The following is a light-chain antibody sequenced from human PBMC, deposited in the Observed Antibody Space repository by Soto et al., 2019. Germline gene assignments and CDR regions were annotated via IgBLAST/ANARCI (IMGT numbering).Light chain of an antibody. Sequence: EIVMTQSPVTLSVSPGEGVTLSCRASQSVYSNLAWYQQKPGQAPRLLTYDASARATDIPARFSGSGSGTDFTLTVSRLQSEDFAVYYCQQYNNWPLTFGGGTKVEIK. V-gene: IGKV3-15*01. CDR2: DAS. J-gene: IGKJ4*01. CDR1: QSVYSN. CDR3: QQYNNWPLT.